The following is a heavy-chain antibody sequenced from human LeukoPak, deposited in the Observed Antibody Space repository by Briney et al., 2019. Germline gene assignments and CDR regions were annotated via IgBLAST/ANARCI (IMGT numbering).Heavy chain of an antibody. CDR2: IYPGDSDT. Sequence: GESLKISCKGSGYSFTSYWIGWVRQMPGKGLEWMGIIYPGDSDTRYSPSFQGQVTISADKSISTAYLQWSSLKASDTAMYYCARQPIVVVPAAVESVDYYYYGMDVWGQGTTVTVSS. D-gene: IGHD2-2*01. CDR1: GYSFTSYW. V-gene: IGHV5-51*01. CDR3: ARQPIVVVPAAVESVDYYYYGMDV. J-gene: IGHJ6*02.